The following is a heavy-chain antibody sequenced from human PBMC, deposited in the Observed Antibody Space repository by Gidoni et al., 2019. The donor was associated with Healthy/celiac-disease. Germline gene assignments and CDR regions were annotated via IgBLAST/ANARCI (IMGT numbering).Heavy chain of an antibody. J-gene: IGHJ6*02. Sequence: EVQLVESGGGLVQPGGSLQLSCAASGFTFSGSAMPWVRQASGKGLEWVGRIRSKANSYATAYAASVKGRFTISRDDSKNTAYLQMNSLKTEDTAVYYCSVPAAIRGRRGYYYYGMDVWGQGTTVTVSS. V-gene: IGHV3-73*02. CDR2: IRSKANSYAT. D-gene: IGHD2-2*02. CDR3: SVPAAIRGRRGYYYYGMDV. CDR1: GFTFSGSA.